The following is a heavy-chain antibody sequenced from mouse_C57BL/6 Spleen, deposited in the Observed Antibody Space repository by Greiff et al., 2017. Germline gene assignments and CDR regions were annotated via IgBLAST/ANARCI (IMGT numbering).Heavy chain of an antibody. CDR1: GYAFSSYW. CDR3: ARELPYYFDY. Sequence: LVESGAELVKPGASVKISCKASGYAFSSYWMNWVKQRPGKGLEWIGQIYPGDGDTNYNGKFKGKATLTADKSSSTAYMQLSSLTSEDSAVYFCARELPYYFDYWGQGTTLTVSS. J-gene: IGHJ2*01. D-gene: IGHD4-1*01. CDR2: IYPGDGDT. V-gene: IGHV1-80*01.